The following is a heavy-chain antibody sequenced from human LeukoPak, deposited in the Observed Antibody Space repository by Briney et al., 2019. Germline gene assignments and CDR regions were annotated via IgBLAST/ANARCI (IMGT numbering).Heavy chain of an antibody. CDR2: ISWNSGSI. D-gene: IGHD6-13*01. J-gene: IGHJ3*02. CDR3: AKATLRIAAAHDAFDI. V-gene: IGHV3-9*03. Sequence: GGSLRLSCAASGFTFDDYAMHWVRQAPGKGLEWVSGISWNSGSIGYADSVKGRFTISRDNAKNSLYLRMNSLRAEDMALYYCAKATLRIAAAHDAFDIWGQGTMVTVSS. CDR1: GFTFDDYA.